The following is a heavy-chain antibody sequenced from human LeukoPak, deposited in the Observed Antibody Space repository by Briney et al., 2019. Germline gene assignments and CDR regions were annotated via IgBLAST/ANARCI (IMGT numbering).Heavy chain of an antibody. Sequence: EGSLRLSCAASGFTFSTSWMHWVRQTPGKGPVWVSRISKDGSATNYAGSVKGRFTISRDNAKNTLDLQMNSLRVDDTALYYCVRELGAPGYFQHWGQGILVTVSS. CDR1: GFTFSTSW. CDR2: ISKDGSAT. J-gene: IGHJ1*01. V-gene: IGHV3-74*01. D-gene: IGHD7-27*01. CDR3: VRELGAPGYFQH.